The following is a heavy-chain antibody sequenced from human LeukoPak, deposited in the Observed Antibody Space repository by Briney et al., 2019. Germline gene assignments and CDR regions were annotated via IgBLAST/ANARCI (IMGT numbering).Heavy chain of an antibody. CDR3: ARDIADFRGVFMPGNLFDH. D-gene: IGHD3-10*01. J-gene: IGHJ4*02. CDR1: GFTFDEYT. V-gene: IGHV3-9*01. Sequence: GGSLRLSCAASGFTFDEYTMHWVRQAPGKGLEWVSGISWNSGSLAYADSVKGRFTISRDNAKNSLYLQMNSLRAEDTALYYCARDIADFRGVFMPGNLFDHWGQGTLVIVSA. CDR2: ISWNSGSL.